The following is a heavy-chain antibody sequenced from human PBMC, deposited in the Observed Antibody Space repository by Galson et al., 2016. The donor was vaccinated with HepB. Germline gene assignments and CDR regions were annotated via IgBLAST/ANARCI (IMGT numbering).Heavy chain of an antibody. CDR2: INPSGGAT. J-gene: IGHJ4*02. CDR3: ARDREQQPAN. CDR1: GYPFSNYY. D-gene: IGHD6-13*01. Sequence: SVKVSCKASGYPFSNYYMHWVRQAPGQGLEWTGIINPSGGATRYAHKFQDRVTMTRDTSTSTVYLELSTLRSEDSAVYFCARDREQQPANWGQGTLVTVSS. V-gene: IGHV1-46*01.